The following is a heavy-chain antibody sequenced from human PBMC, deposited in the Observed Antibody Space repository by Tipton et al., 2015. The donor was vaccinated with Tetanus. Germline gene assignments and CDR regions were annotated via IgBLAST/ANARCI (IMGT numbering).Heavy chain of an antibody. V-gene: IGHV6-1*01. CDR2: TYYRSKWYN. D-gene: IGHD3-10*01. J-gene: IGHJ3*02. Sequence: LVKPTQTLSLTCAISGDSVSSNSAAWNWIRQSPSRGLEWLGRTYYRSKWYNDYAVSVKSRITINPDTSKNQFSLQLNSVTPEDTAVYYCARDWDMVRGEPGDAFDIWGQGTMVTVSS. CDR1: GDSVSSNSAA. CDR3: ARDWDMVRGEPGDAFDI.